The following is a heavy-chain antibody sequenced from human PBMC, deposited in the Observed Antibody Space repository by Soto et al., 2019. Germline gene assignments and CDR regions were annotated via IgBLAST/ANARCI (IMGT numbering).Heavy chain of an antibody. CDR1: GITFRRTA. Sequence: SVKVSCKSSGITFRRTAVQWMRQARGQLLEWIGRIVVGTGSTTYAQIVQERIAITRDMSTNTAYLQWTSLKASDTALYYCARTRSFTLGFYYDGMDVWGQGTTVTVSS. J-gene: IGHJ6*02. CDR2: IVVGTGST. CDR3: ARTRSFTLGFYYDGMDV. D-gene: IGHD6-6*01. V-gene: IGHV1-58*01.